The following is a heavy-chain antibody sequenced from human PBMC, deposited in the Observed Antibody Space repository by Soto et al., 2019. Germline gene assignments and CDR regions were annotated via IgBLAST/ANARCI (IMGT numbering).Heavy chain of an antibody. CDR2: ISGSADNT. CDR3: AKHSRDSASCCGEE. V-gene: IGHV3-23*01. Sequence: EVLLLESGGGLVQPGGSLRLSCAASGFSFSSHAMSWVRQAPGKGLEWVSVISGSADNTYYADSVKGRFTISRDNSKSTLYLQMNSLRVEATAAYFCAKHSRDSASCCGEEWGQGTLFTVSS. J-gene: IGHJ4*02. CDR1: GFSFSSHA. D-gene: IGHD3-22*01.